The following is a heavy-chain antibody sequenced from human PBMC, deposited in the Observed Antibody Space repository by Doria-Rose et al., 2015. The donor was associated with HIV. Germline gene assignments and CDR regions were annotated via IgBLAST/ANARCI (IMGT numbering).Heavy chain of an antibody. CDR1: GVSLSSPGMG. J-gene: IGHJ4*02. D-gene: IGHD6-13*01. V-gene: IGHV2-26*01. CDR2: IFSDDDR. Sequence: SGPVLVKPTETLTLTCTVSGVSLSSPGMGVSWIRQPPGKALEWLANIFSDDDRYYKTSLKSRLTISRGNSKSQVVLTMTDMDPVDAATYYCARIKSSRWYHKYYFDFWGQGTLVIVSA. CDR3: ARIKSSRWYHKYYFDF.